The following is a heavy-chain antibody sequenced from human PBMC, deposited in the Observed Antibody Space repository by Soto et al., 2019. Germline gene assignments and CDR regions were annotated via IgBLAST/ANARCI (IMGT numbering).Heavy chain of an antibody. CDR2: IYWDDDK. V-gene: IGHV2-5*02. CDR1: GFSLTSRPVG. D-gene: IGHD1-1*01. Sequence: QITLKESGPALMKPTQTLTLTCTFSGFSLTSRPVGLGCLRQPPGKALEWLALIYWDDDKRYNPSLRSRLTLTKGTSYNQVGPTMTHMDPVDPATYYCAHRRDYGGRWNAGYLDYWGQGILVTVSS. J-gene: IGHJ4*02. CDR3: AHRRDYGGRWNAGYLDY.